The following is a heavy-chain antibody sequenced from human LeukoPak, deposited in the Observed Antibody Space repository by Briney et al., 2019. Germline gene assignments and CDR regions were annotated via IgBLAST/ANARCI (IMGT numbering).Heavy chain of an antibody. V-gene: IGHV3-33*01. CDR2: IWYDGSNK. CDR1: GFTFSSYG. J-gene: IGHJ4*02. D-gene: IGHD1-1*01. CDR3: ARDSWYNWNDLVFDY. Sequence: GGSLRLSCAASGFTFSSYGMHWVRQVPGKGLEWVAVIWYDGSNKYYADSVKGRFTISRDNSKNTLYLQMNSLRAEDTAVYYCARDSWYNWNDLVFDYWGQGTLVTVSS.